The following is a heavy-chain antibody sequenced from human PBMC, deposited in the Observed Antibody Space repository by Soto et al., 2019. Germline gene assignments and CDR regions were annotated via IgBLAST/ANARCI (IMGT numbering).Heavy chain of an antibody. V-gene: IGHV3-7*01. J-gene: IGHJ3*02. CDR3: AGQPTYYYDSSGSGDAFDI. Sequence: EVQLVESGGGLVQPGGSLRLSCAASGFTFSSYWMSWVRQAPGKGLEWVASIKQDGSEKYYVDSVKGRFTISRDNAKNSLYLQMNSLRAEDTAVYYCAGQPTYYYDSSGSGDAFDIWGQGTMVTVSS. CDR1: GFTFSSYW. D-gene: IGHD3-22*01. CDR2: IKQDGSEK.